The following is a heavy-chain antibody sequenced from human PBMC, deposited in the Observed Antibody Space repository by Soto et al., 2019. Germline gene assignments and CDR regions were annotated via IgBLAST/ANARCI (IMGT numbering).Heavy chain of an antibody. V-gene: IGHV1-58*01. Sequence: GASVKVSCKASGFTFTSSAVQWVRQARGQRLEWIGWMVVGSGNTNYAQKFQERVTITRDMSTSTAYMELSSLRSEDTAVYYCAADRTGRFGGFDPWGQGTPVTVSS. CDR3: AADRTGRFGGFDP. J-gene: IGHJ5*02. CDR2: MVVGSGNT. CDR1: GFTFTSSA. D-gene: IGHD3-10*01.